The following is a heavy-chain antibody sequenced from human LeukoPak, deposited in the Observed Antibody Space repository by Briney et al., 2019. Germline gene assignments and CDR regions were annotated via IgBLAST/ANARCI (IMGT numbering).Heavy chain of an antibody. V-gene: IGHV3-53*01. D-gene: IGHD3-22*01. CDR2: IYSDGRT. J-gene: IGHJ4*02. Sequence: GGSLRLSCAASGFTFSSYGMHWVRQAPGKGLEWVSVIYSDGRTYYAGSVKGRFTVSRDNSKNTLYLQMNSLRAEDTAVYYCARASYYYQSSGYYGFDYWGQGTLVTVSS. CDR1: GFTFSSYG. CDR3: ARASYYYQSSGYYGFDY.